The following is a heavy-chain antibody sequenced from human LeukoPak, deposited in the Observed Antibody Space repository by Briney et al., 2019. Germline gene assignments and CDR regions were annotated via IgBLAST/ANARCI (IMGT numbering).Heavy chain of an antibody. D-gene: IGHD2-15*01. CDR2: IRYDGSNK. CDR3: ARKAYCSGGTCSHYYYVDV. V-gene: IGHV3-30*02. Sequence: PGGSLRLSCAASGFTFSSYGMHWVRQAPGKGLEWLAFIRYDGSNKYYADSVKGRFTISRDNSKNTLYLQMNSLRAEDTAVYYCARKAYCSGGTCSHYYYVDVWGKGTTVTISS. CDR1: GFTFSSYG. J-gene: IGHJ6*03.